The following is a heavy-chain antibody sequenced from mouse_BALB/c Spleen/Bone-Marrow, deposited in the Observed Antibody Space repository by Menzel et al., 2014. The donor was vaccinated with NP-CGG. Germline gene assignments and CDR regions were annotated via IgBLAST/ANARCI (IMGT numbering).Heavy chain of an antibody. CDR1: GFTFSDFY. D-gene: IGHD2-14*01. V-gene: IGHV7-1*02. J-gene: IGHJ1*01. CDR3: ARDRYDEGDWYFDV. CDR2: SRNKANDYTT. Sequence: EVKLVESGGGLVQPGGSLRLSCATSGFTFSDFYMEWVRRPPGKRLEWIAASRNKANDYTTEYSASVKGRFIVSRDTSQSILYLQMNALRAEDTAIYYCARDRYDEGDWYFDVWGAGTTVTVSS.